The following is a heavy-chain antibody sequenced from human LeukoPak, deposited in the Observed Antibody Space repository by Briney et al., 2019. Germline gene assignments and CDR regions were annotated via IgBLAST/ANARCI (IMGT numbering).Heavy chain of an antibody. Sequence: PGGSLRLSCAASGFTVSSKYMSWVRQAPGKGLEWVSAIYSGGNTWYADSVKGRFTNSRDNSKNTVYLQMSSLRPEDTAMYYCASATYCAGDCYAFFDFWGQGALVTVSS. V-gene: IGHV3-66*02. J-gene: IGHJ4*02. CDR1: GFTVSSKY. CDR2: IYSGGNT. CDR3: ASATYCAGDCYAFFDF. D-gene: IGHD2-21*02.